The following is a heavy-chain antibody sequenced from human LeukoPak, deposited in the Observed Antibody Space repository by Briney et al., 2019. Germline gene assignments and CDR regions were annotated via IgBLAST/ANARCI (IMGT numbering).Heavy chain of an antibody. Sequence: GGSLRLSCAASGFSFRTYNMNWVRHAPGKGLEGVSYISNSGFTIYYADSVKGRFTISRDNAKNSLYLQMDSLRDDDTAVYYCATKVLSDNYFDSWGQGTLVTVSS. J-gene: IGHJ4*02. CDR3: ATKVLSDNYFDS. CDR2: ISNSGFTI. D-gene: IGHD2-8*02. CDR1: GFSFRTYN. V-gene: IGHV3-48*02.